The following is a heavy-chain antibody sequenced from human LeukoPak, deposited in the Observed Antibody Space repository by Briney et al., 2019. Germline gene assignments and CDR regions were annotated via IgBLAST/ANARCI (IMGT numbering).Heavy chain of an antibody. CDR2: ISGSGGST. CDR3: AKDLWFGEAYFDY. Sequence: GGSLRLSCAASGFTFSSYAMSWVRQAPGKGLEWVSAISGSGGSTYYADSVKGRFTIPSENSQKALYLKMSILRAENTAVYYCAKDLWFGEAYFDYWGQGTLVTVSS. V-gene: IGHV3-23*01. J-gene: IGHJ4*02. D-gene: IGHD3-10*01. CDR1: GFTFSSYA.